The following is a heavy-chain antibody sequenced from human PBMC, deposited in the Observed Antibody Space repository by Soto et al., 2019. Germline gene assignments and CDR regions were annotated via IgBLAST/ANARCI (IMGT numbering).Heavy chain of an antibody. D-gene: IGHD6-19*01. Sequence: TGGSLRLSCAASGFTFSSYDMHWVRQATGKGLEWVSAIGTAGDTYYPGSVKGRFTISRENAKNSLYLQMNSLRAGDTAVYYCARGVAGRRYYFDYWGQGTLVTVSS. CDR3: ARGVAGRRYYFDY. CDR1: GFTFSSYD. J-gene: IGHJ4*02. V-gene: IGHV3-13*01. CDR2: IGTAGDT.